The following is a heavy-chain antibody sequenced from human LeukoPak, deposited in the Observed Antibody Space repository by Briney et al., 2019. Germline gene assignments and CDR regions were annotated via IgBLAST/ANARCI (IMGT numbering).Heavy chain of an antibody. J-gene: IGHJ6*02. V-gene: IGHV7-4-1*02. CDR2: INTNTGNP. CDR1: GYTFTSYA. CDR3: ARGAYCSSTSCYHYYYGMDV. D-gene: IGHD2-2*01. Sequence: ASVKVSCKASGYTFTSYAMNWVRQAPGQGLEWMGWINTNTGNPTYAQGFTGRFVFSLDTSVSTAYLQISSLKAEDTAVYYCARGAYCSSTSCYHYYYGMDVWGQGTTVTVSS.